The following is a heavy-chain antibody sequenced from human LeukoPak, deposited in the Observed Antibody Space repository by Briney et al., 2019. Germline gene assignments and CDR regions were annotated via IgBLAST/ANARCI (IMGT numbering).Heavy chain of an antibody. D-gene: IGHD2-21*01. J-gene: IGHJ6*03. Sequence: GGSLRLSCAASGFTFSTYTMNWVRQAPGKGLGWVSSISTSSTYIYYADSVKGRFTISRDNAKNSLYLQMNSLRAEDTAVYYCARESFCGGDCFNYMDVWGKGTTVTVSS. CDR1: GFTFSTYT. V-gene: IGHV3-21*01. CDR2: ISTSSTYI. CDR3: ARESFCGGDCFNYMDV.